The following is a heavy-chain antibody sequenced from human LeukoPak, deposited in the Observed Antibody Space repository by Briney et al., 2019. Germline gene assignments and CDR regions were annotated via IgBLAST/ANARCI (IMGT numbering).Heavy chain of an antibody. CDR1: GFTFDDYA. J-gene: IGHJ4*02. CDR2: ISWNSGSI. V-gene: IGHV3-9*01. Sequence: GRSLRLSCAASGFTFDDYAMHWVRQAPGKGLEWVSGISWNSGSIGYADSVKGRFTISRDNAKNSLYLQMNSLRAEDTALYYCAKDNLLDYWGQGTLVTVSS. CDR3: AKDNLLDY.